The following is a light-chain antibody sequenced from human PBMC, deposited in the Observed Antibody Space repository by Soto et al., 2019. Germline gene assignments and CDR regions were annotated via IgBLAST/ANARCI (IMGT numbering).Light chain of an antibody. CDR3: SSYTSSSTKV. J-gene: IGLJ1*01. CDR2: DVS. V-gene: IGLV2-14*01. CDR1: SSDVGGYNY. Sequence: QSVLTQPASVSGSPGQSITISCTGTSSDVGGYNYVSWYQQHPGKAPKLMIYDVSNRPSGVSNRFSGSKSGNTASLTISGLKAEDEADYYCSSYTSSSTKVFGTGTKVT.